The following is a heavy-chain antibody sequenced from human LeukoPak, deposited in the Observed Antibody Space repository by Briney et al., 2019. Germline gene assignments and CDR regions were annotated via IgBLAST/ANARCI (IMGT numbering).Heavy chain of an antibody. CDR1: GFTFSSYS. J-gene: IGHJ4*02. D-gene: IGHD7-27*01. Sequence: PGGSLRPSCAASGFTFSSYSMNWVRQAPGKGLEWVSSISSSSSYIYYADSVKGRFTISRDNAKNSLYLQMNSLRAEDTAVYYCARDSSVKSYVTGDFDYWGQGTLVTVSS. CDR3: ARDSSVKSYVTGDFDY. V-gene: IGHV3-21*01. CDR2: ISSSSSYI.